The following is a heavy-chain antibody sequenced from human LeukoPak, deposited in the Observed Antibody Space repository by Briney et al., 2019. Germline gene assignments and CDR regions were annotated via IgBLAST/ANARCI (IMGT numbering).Heavy chain of an antibody. CDR2: IYSGGST. J-gene: IGHJ4*02. Sequence: GGSLRLSCAASGFTVSSNYMSWVRQAPGKGLEWVSVIYSGGSTYYADSVKGRFTISRDNAKNSLYLQMNSLRAEDTAVYYCARASRNTVTTIDYWGQGTLVTVSS. V-gene: IGHV3-53*01. CDR1: GFTVSSNY. D-gene: IGHD4-17*01. CDR3: ARASRNTVTTIDY.